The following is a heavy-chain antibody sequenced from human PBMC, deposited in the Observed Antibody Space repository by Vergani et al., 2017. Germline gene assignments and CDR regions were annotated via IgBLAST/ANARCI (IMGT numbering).Heavy chain of an antibody. J-gene: IGHJ4*02. Sequence: QVQLVHSGSELKKPGASVKVSCEASGYTFTDYAMTWVRQAPGQGLEWMGWINTNTWNPTYAQGFTGRFVFSLDTSVSTAYLQINSLKAEDTAVYYCARDPSRIAAAIYFDYWGQGTLVTVSS. CDR2: INTNTWNP. CDR1: GYTFTDYA. V-gene: IGHV7-4-1*02. D-gene: IGHD6-13*01. CDR3: ARDPSRIAAAIYFDY.